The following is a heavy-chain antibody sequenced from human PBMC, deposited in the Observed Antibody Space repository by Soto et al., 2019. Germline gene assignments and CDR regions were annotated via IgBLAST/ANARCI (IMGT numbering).Heavy chain of an antibody. Sequence: XESLKIFRGGSGYSFSGYWLVWVRQVPGKGLEWMGFIYPGDSDIRYSPSFQGQVTISADKSISTAYLQWSSLKASDTAVYYCARLPSIFGVAHDAFDIWGHGTMVTVSS. D-gene: IGHD3-3*01. CDR2: IYPGDSDI. CDR1: GYSFSGYW. V-gene: IGHV5-51*01. CDR3: ARLPSIFGVAHDAFDI. J-gene: IGHJ3*02.